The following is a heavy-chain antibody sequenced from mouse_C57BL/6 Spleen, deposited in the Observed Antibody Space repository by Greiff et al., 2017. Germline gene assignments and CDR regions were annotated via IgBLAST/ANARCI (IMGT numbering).Heavy chain of an antibody. D-gene: IGHD1-1*01. CDR1: GFNIKDYY. CDR3: TTPVITTVVATNYFDY. J-gene: IGHJ2*01. Sequence: VQLKESGAELVRPGASVKLSCTASGFNIKDYYMHWVKQRPEQGLEWIGRIDPEDGDTEYAPKFQGKATMTADTSSNTAYLQLSSLTSEDTAVYYCTTPVITTVVATNYFDYWGQGTTLTVSS. V-gene: IGHV14-1*01. CDR2: IDPEDGDT.